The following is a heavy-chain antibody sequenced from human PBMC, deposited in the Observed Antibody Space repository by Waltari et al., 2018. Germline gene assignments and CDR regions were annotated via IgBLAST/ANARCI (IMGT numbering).Heavy chain of an antibody. V-gene: IGHV4-59*08. Sequence: LSLTCSVSNGSIHSYFWSWIRQPPGKGLEWIGYIYSTGPTDYNPSLGSRVTISVDTSKNQFSLRLSSVTAADTAVYYCARHGGVAALYYFDYWGQGTLVTVSS. J-gene: IGHJ4*02. CDR1: NGSIHSYF. D-gene: IGHD6-6*01. CDR3: ARHGGVAALYYFDY. CDR2: IYSTGPT.